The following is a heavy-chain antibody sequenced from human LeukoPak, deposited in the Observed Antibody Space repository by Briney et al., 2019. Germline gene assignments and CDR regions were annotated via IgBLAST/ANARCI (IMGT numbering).Heavy chain of an antibody. Sequence: ASVKVPCKASGGTFSSYAISWVRQAPGQGLEWMGRIIPIFGTANYAQKFQGRVTITTDESTSTAYMELSSLRSEDTAVYYCARDPWVKYSSEIYFDYWGQGTLVTVSS. V-gene: IGHV1-69*05. J-gene: IGHJ4*02. D-gene: IGHD6-19*01. CDR2: IIPIFGTA. CDR1: GGTFSSYA. CDR3: ARDPWVKYSSEIYFDY.